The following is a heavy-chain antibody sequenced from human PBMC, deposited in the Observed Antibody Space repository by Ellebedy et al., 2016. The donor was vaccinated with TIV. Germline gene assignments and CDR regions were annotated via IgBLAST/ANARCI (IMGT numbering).Heavy chain of an antibody. D-gene: IGHD4-17*01. J-gene: IGHJ3*01. CDR2: IEQYGSGK. CDR1: EFTFSSRW. V-gene: IGHV3-7*03. Sequence: PGGSLRLSCAASEFTFSSRWMSWVRQAPGKGLEWVANIEQYGSGKSYVDSVKGRFTISRDDANNLFYLQLNTLRAEDTALYYCARGLTGDYGAFDLWGQGTMVTVSS. CDR3: ARGLTGDYGAFDL.